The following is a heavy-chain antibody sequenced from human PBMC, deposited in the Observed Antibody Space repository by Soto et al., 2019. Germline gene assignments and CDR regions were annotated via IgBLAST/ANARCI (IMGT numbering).Heavy chain of an antibody. D-gene: IGHD2-15*01. CDR3: ARGDIVVVVAALGYYYYGMDV. V-gene: IGHV1-69*06. CDR2: IIPIFGTA. CDR1: GGTFSSYA. J-gene: IGHJ6*02. Sequence: QVQLVQSGAEVKKPGSSVKVSCKASGGTFSSYAISWVRQAPGQGLKWMGGIIPIFGTANYAQKFQGRVTITADKSTSTAYMELSSLRSEDTAVYYCARGDIVVVVAALGYYYYGMDVWGQGTTVTVSS.